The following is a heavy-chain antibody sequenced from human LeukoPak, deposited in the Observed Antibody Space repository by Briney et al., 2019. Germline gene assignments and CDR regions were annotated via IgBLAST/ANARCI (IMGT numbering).Heavy chain of an antibody. D-gene: IGHD3-3*01. V-gene: IGHV3-48*03. CDR1: GFTFSSYE. CDR2: ISSSGSTI. Sequence: GGSLRLSCAASGFTFSSYEMNWVRQAPGKGLEWVSYISSSGSTIYYADSVKGRFTISRDNAKNSLYLQMNSLRAEDTAVYYCARVLLDYDFWSGYYGPFDYWGQGTLVTVSS. CDR3: ARVLLDYDFWSGYYGPFDY. J-gene: IGHJ4*02.